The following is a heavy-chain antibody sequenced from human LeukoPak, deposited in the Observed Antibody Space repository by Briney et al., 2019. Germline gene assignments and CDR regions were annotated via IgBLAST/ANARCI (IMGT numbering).Heavy chain of an antibody. Sequence: SETLSLTCTVSGGSISSGGYYWSWIRQPAGKGLEWIGLIYSSGSTNYNPSLKSRVTMSVDTSKNQFSLKLSSVTAADTAVYYCARGDIAVAATDYWGQGTLVTVSS. CDR3: ARGDIAVAATDY. V-gene: IGHV4-61*02. D-gene: IGHD6-19*01. J-gene: IGHJ4*02. CDR1: GGSISSGGYY. CDR2: IYSSGST.